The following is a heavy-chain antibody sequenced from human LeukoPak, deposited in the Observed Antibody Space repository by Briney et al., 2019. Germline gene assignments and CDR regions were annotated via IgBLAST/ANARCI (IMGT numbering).Heavy chain of an antibody. D-gene: IGHD1-14*01. CDR1: GVSISRFY. CDR3: VQTTGSPGFAY. Sequence: SETLCLPSTTSGVSISRFYWSWVRQPPGKGLEWIGNIYNGVPTFFNPSLKSRVTISVDTSKRQFSLQLASVTAADTAVYYCVQTTGSPGFAYWEEGMLATVSS. J-gene: IGHJ4*01. V-gene: IGHV4-4*09. CDR2: IYNGVPT.